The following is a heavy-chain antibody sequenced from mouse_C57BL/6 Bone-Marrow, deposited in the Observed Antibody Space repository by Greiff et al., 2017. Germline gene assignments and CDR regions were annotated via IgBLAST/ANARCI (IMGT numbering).Heavy chain of an antibody. Sequence: VQLQESGAELAKPGASVKLSCKASGYTFTSYSMHWVKQRPGQGLEWIGYINPSSGYTKYNQKFKDKATLTAAKSSSTAYMQLSSLTYEDSAVYYCAREDYWGQGTTVTVSS. CDR1: GYTFTSYS. V-gene: IGHV1-7*01. J-gene: IGHJ2*01. CDR2: INPSSGYT. CDR3: AREDY.